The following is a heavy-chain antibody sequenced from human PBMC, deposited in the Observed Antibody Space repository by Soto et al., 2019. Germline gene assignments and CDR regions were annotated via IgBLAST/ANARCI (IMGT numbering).Heavy chain of an antibody. D-gene: IGHD6-13*01. CDR3: ANAIAAALMDV. J-gene: IGHJ6*02. Sequence: SETLSLTCTVSGSSISSSSYYWGWIRQPPGTGLEWIGSIYYSGSTYYNPSLKSRVTISVDTSKNQFSLKLSSVTAADTAVYYCANAIAAALMDVWGQGTTVTVSS. V-gene: IGHV4-39*01. CDR1: GSSISSSSYY. CDR2: IYYSGST.